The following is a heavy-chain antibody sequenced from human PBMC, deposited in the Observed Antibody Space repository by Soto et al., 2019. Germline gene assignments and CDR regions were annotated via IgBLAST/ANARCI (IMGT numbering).Heavy chain of an antibody. J-gene: IGHJ3*02. CDR3: AKVIVVVVAATNDAFDI. D-gene: IGHD2-15*01. CDR2: ISGSGGST. Sequence: EVQLLESGGGLVQPGGSLRLSCAASGFTFSSYAMSWVRQAPGKGLEWVSAISGSGGSTYYADSVKGGFTISRDNSKNTLCLQMNSLRAEDTAVYYCAKVIVVVVAATNDAFDIWGQGTMVTVSS. V-gene: IGHV3-23*01. CDR1: GFTFSSYA.